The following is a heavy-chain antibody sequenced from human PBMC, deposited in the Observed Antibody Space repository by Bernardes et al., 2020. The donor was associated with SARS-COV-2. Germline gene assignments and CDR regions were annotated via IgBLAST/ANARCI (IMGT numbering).Heavy chain of an antibody. J-gene: IGHJ6*02. CDR3: ARVRFDGDYGYYYYGMDV. V-gene: IGHV3-74*01. Sequence: GGSLRLSRAASGFTFSSYWMHWVRQAPGKGLVWVSRINSDGSSTSYADSVKGRFTISRDNAKNTLYLQMNSLRAEDTAVYYCARVRFDGDYGYYYYGMDVWGQGTTVTVSS. CDR2: INSDGSST. CDR1: GFTFSSYW. D-gene: IGHD4-17*01.